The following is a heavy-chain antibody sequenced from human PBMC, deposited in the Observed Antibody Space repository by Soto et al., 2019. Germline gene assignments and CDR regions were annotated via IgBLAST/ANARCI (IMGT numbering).Heavy chain of an antibody. CDR1: GFSCSSYS. V-gene: IGHV3-30-3*01. CDR2: ISYDGGNQ. J-gene: IGHJ6*02. Sequence: GASLRLSCAASGFSCSSYSFHWVRQAPGKGLEWVAFISYDGGNQYNADSVKGRFTISRDNSKSTLFRQMDTLRPEDTVVYYCSRFADCIDRNCYTEHHHALDVWGQRRTVHVSS. D-gene: IGHD3-16*02. CDR3: SRFADCIDRNCYTEHHHALDV.